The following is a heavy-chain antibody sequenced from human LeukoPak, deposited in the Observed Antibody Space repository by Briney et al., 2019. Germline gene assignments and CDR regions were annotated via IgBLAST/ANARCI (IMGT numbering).Heavy chain of an antibody. V-gene: IGHV1-18*01. CDR2: ISAYNGST. CDR3: ARAITDIVATISDY. Sequence: ASVKVSCKASGYTFTSYGISWVRQAPGQGLEWMGWISAYNGSTNYAQELQGRVTVTTDTSTSTAYMELRSLRSDDTAVYYCARAITDIVATISDYWGQGTLVTVSS. D-gene: IGHD5-12*01. CDR1: GYTFTSYG. J-gene: IGHJ4*02.